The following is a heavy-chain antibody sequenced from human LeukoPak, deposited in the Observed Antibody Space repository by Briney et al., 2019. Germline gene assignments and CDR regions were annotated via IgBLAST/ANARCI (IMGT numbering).Heavy chain of an antibody. D-gene: IGHD2-2*01. V-gene: IGHV3-20*04. Sequence: PGGSLRLSCAASGFTFDDYGMSWVRQAPGKGLEWVSGINWNGGSTGYADSVKGRFTISRDNAKNYLYLQMNSLRAEDTALYYCARWGQLLLNYYFDYWGQGTLVTVSS. CDR3: ARWGQLLLNYYFDY. J-gene: IGHJ4*02. CDR1: GFTFDDYG. CDR2: INWNGGST.